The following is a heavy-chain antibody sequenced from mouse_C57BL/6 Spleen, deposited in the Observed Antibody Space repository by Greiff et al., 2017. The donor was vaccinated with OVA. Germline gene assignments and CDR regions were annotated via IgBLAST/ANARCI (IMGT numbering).Heavy chain of an antibody. J-gene: IGHJ3*01. CDR2: IYYSGTI. Sequence: EVKLQESGPGLVKPSQTVFLTCTVTGISITTGNYRWSWIRQFPGNKLEWIGYIYYSGTITYNPSLTSRTTITRDTPKNQFFLEMNSLTAEDTATYYCARPLYYGSPWFAYWGQGTLVTVSA. D-gene: IGHD1-1*01. V-gene: IGHV3-5*01. CDR1: GISITTGNYR. CDR3: ARPLYYGSPWFAY.